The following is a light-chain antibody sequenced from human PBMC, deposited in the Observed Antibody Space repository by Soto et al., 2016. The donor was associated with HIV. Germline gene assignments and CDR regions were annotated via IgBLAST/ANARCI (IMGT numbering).Light chain of an antibody. CDR3: QQYQTEEGT. CDR2: KAS. Sequence: DIQMTQSPSTLSASVGDRVTITCRASQSISSWVAWYQQKPGKAPNLLIYKASNLESGSHQGSAAVDLGQNSLSPSAACSLMILRLITDQQYQTEEGTFGQGTTVE. J-gene: IGKJ1*01. CDR1: QSISSW. V-gene: IGKV1-5*03.